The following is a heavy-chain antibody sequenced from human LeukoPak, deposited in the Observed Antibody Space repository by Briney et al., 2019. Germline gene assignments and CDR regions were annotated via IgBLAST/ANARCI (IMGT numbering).Heavy chain of an antibody. V-gene: IGHV4-59*08. J-gene: IGHJ4*02. CDR2: IYYSGST. Sequence: SETLSLTCTVSGGSISSYYWSWIRQPPGKGLEWIGYIYYSGSTNYNPSLKSRVTISVDTSKNQFSLKLSSVTAADTAVCYCARSNRPRMMTTVTTFDYWGQGTLVTVSS. CDR3: ARSNRPRMMTTVTTFDY. CDR1: GGSISSYY. D-gene: IGHD4-17*01.